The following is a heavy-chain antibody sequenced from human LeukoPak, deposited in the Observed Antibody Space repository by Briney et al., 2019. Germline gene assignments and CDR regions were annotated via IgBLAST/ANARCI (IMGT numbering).Heavy chain of an antibody. V-gene: IGHV4-38-2*02. CDR2: IYHSGST. J-gene: IGHJ3*02. CDR1: GYSISSGYY. D-gene: IGHD2-8*01. Sequence: SETLSLTCTVSGYSISSGYYWGWIGQPPGKGLEWIGSIYHSGSTYYNPSLKSRVTISVDTSKNQFSLKLSSVTAADTAVYYCARGFSMGHDAFDIWGQGTMVTVSS. CDR3: ARGFSMGHDAFDI.